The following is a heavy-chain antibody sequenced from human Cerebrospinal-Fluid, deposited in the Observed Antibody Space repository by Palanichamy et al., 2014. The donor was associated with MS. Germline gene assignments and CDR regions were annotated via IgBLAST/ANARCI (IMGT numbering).Heavy chain of an antibody. Sequence: EVLLVESGGGLVQPEGSLRLSCTASGFTFSSYWMTWVRQAPGKGLEWVANIKEDGTEKHYVGSVKGRFTISRDNANDSLHLQMNSLRVEDTAVYYCVREGSLASYFDYWGQGTLVTVSS. CDR3: VREGSLASYFDY. CDR1: GFTFSSYW. V-gene: IGHV3-7*01. CDR2: IKEDGTEK. J-gene: IGHJ4*02. D-gene: IGHD3-10*01.